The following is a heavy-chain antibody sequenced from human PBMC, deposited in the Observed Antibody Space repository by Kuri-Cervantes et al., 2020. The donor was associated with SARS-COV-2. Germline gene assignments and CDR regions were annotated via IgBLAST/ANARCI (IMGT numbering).Heavy chain of an antibody. CDR2: IYYSGST. CDR1: GGSISSSSYY. J-gene: IGHJ4*02. V-gene: IGHV4-39*01. D-gene: IGHD5-18*01. CDR3: ASQVDTAMAFDY. Sequence: SETLFLTCTVSGGSISSSSYYWGWIRQPPGKGLEWIGSIYYSGSTYYNPSLKSRVTISVDTSKNQFSLKLSSVTAADTAVYYCASQVDTAMAFDYWGQGTLVTVSS.